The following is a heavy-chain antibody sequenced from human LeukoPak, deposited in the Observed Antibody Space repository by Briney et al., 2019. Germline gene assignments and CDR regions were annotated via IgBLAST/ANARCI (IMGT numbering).Heavy chain of an antibody. D-gene: IGHD5-12*01. Sequence: PSETLSLTCTVSGGSISSSSYYWGWIRQPLGKGLEWIGSIYYSGSTYYNPSLKSRVTISVDTSKNQFSLKLSSVTAADTAVYYCARPGRATRAPQFDYWGQGTLVTVSS. CDR2: IYYSGST. V-gene: IGHV4-39*01. J-gene: IGHJ4*02. CDR3: ARPGRATRAPQFDY. CDR1: GGSISSSSYY.